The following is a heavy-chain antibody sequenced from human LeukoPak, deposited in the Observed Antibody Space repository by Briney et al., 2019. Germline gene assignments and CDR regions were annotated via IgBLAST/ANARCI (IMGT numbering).Heavy chain of an antibody. J-gene: IGHJ4*02. CDR1: GFTVSSNY. Sequence: HPGGSLRLSCAASGFTVSSNYMSWIRQAQGKGLEWVSVIYSGGSTYYADSVKGRFTITRDNSKNTLYLQMNSLRAEDTAVYYCARDLLAAAVDYWGQGTLVTASS. V-gene: IGHV3-66*01. CDR2: IYSGGST. CDR3: ARDLLAAAVDY. D-gene: IGHD6-13*01.